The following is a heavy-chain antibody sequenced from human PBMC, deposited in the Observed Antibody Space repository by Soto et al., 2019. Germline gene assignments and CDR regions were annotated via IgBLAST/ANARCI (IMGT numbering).Heavy chain of an antibody. J-gene: IGHJ4*02. CDR2: ISSNGGSI. V-gene: IGHV3-64D*06. Sequence: PGGSLRLSCAASGFTFSSYAMSWVRQAPGKGLEYVAAISSNGGSIYYVDSVKGRFTISRDNSKSTLYLQMSSLRPEDTAVYYCVKGYGSGTYYVEYFDYWGQGTLVTVSS. CDR3: VKGYGSGTYYVEYFDY. D-gene: IGHD3-10*01. CDR1: GFTFSSYA.